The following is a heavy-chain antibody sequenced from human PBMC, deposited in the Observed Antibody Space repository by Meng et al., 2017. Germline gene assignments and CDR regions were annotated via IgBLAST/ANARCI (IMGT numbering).Heavy chain of an antibody. V-gene: IGHV3-7*01. J-gene: IGHJ4*02. CDR2: IKQDGSEK. Sequence: GESLKISCAASGFTFSSYWMSWVRQAPGKGLEWVANIKQDGSEKYYVDSVKGRFTISRDNAKNSLYLQMNSLRAEDKAVYYCASDRLVPRGGAMASDYWGQGTLVTVSS. CDR1: GFTFSSYW. CDR3: ASDRLVPRGGAMASDY. D-gene: IGHD3-16*01.